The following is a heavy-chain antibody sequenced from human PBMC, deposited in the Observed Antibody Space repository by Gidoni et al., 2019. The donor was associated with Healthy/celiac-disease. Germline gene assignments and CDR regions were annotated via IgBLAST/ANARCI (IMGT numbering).Heavy chain of an antibody. Sequence: QVQLVQSGAEVKKPGSSVKVSCTASGGPFSSYAISWVRQAPGQGLEWMGRILPIFGTANYAQKFQGRVTITADESTSTAYMELSSLRSEDTAVYYCARAAGIVVVPAAIPHYFDYWGQGTLVTVSS. CDR2: ILPIFGTA. CDR3: ARAAGIVVVPAAIPHYFDY. CDR1: GGPFSSYA. J-gene: IGHJ4*02. D-gene: IGHD2-2*01. V-gene: IGHV1-69*18.